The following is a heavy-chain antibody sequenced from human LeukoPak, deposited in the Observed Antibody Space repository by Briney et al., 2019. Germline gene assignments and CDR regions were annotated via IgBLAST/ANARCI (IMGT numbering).Heavy chain of an antibody. CDR1: GGSISTSNYY. Sequence: SETLSLTCTVSGGSISTSNYYWGWIRQPPGKGLEWIGNIFYSGSTYYGPSLKSRLTISLDTSRNQFSLKLNSVTAADTAVYYCARLATRFLEWLLPRSEKYYFDYWGQGTLVTVSS. CDR3: ARLATRFLEWLLPRSEKYYFDY. CDR2: IFYSGST. V-gene: IGHV4-39*07. D-gene: IGHD3-3*01. J-gene: IGHJ4*02.